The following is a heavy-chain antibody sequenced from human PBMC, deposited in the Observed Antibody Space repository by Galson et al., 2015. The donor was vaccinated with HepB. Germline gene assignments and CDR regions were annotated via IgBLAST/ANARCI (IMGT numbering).Heavy chain of an antibody. CDR2: IIPIFGIA. V-gene: IGHV1-69*10. CDR3: ARMLSCSGGSCYSSYYYYGMDV. D-gene: IGHD2-15*01. CDR1: GGTFSSYA. J-gene: IGHJ6*02. Sequence: SVKVSCKASGGTFSSYAISWVRQAPGQGLEWMGGIIPIFGIANYAQKFQGRVTITADKSTSTAYMELSSLRSEDTAVYYCARMLSCSGGSCYSSYYYYGMDVWGQGTTVTVSS.